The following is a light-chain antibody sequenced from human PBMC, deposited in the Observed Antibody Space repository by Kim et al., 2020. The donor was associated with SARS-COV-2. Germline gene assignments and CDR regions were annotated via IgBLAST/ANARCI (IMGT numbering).Light chain of an antibody. Sequence: GQSLPISCTGTSSDVGSYNLVSWYQQHPGKAPKLMIYEGSKRPSGVSNRFSGSKSGNTASLTISGLQAEDEADYYCCSYAGSSSWVFGGGTQLTVL. CDR3: CSYAGSSSWV. V-gene: IGLV2-23*01. CDR2: EGS. CDR1: SSDVGSYNL. J-gene: IGLJ3*02.